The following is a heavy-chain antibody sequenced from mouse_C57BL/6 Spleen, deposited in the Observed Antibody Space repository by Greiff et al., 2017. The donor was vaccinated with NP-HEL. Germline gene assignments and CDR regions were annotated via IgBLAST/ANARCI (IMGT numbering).Heavy chain of an antibody. V-gene: IGHV5-4*01. Sequence: EVKLVESGGGLVKPGGSLKLSCAASGFTFSSYAMSWVRQTPEKRLEWVATISDGGSYTYYPDNVKGRFTISRDNAKNNLYLQMSHLKSEDTAMYYCARDGHYYGSSPYYFDYWGQGTTLTVSS. CDR1: GFTFSSYA. J-gene: IGHJ2*01. CDR3: ARDGHYYGSSPYYFDY. D-gene: IGHD1-1*01. CDR2: ISDGGSYT.